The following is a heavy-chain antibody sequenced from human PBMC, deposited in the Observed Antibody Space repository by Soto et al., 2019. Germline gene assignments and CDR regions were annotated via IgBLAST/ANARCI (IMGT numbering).Heavy chain of an antibody. CDR1: GDTFKNCV. D-gene: IGHD7-27*01. Sequence: QVQVVQSGVEVRRPGSSVKVSCKASGDTFKNCVISWVRQAPGQGLEWMGGIIPLFGTTDFAQRFQGRLTITTDASTTTAYMELSRLRSEDTATYYWAAELGFGKLAVVWGQGTTVIVSS. J-gene: IGHJ6*02. CDR3: AAELGFGKLAVV. V-gene: IGHV1-69*01. CDR2: IIPLFGTT.